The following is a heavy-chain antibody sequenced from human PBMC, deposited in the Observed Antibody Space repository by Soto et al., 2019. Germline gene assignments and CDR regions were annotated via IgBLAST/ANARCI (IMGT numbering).Heavy chain of an antibody. J-gene: IGHJ6*02. CDR3: ARRRIPYGMDV. V-gene: IGHV4-39*01. CDR1: GGSISSSSYY. CDR2: IYYSGST. Sequence: SETLSLTCTVSGGSISSSSYYWGWIRQPPGKGLEWIGSIYYSGSTYYNPSLKSRVTISVDTSKNQFSLKLSSVTAADTAVYYCARRRIPYGMDVWGQGTTVT.